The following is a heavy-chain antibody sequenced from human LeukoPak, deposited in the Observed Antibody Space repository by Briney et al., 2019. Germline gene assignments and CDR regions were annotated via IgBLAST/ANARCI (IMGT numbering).Heavy chain of an antibody. Sequence: GGSLRLSCVASGFTFSSSWMNWVRQAPGKGLEWVANIKGDGSVQSYVDSVKGRFTISRDNAKNSLYLQMNSLRAEDTAVYYCASQSFGRFDPWGQGTRVTVSS. CDR3: ASQSFGRFDP. V-gene: IGHV3-7*02. CDR2: IKGDGSVQ. D-gene: IGHD3-16*01. CDR1: GFTFSSSW. J-gene: IGHJ5*02.